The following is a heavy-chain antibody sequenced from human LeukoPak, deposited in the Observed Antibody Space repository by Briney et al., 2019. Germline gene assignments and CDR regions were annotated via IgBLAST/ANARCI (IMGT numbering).Heavy chain of an antibody. CDR1: GFSVSSNY. CDR2: IYSGGST. Sequence: GGSLRLSCAASGFSVSSNYMSWVRQAPGKGLEWVSVIYSGGSTYYADSVKGRFTIARDNSKNTLYLGMNSLRAEDTAVYYCARGQVVAARGRIYYYYYYMDVWGKGTTVTVSS. D-gene: IGHD2-15*01. V-gene: IGHV3-53*01. CDR3: ARGQVVAARGRIYYYYYYMDV. J-gene: IGHJ6*03.